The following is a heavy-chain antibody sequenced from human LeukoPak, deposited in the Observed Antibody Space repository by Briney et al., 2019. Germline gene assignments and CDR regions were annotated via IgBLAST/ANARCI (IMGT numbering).Heavy chain of an antibody. CDR1: GFTVSSDY. D-gene: IGHD3-9*01. J-gene: IGHJ3*02. CDR2: IYSGGST. V-gene: IGHV3-66*01. Sequence: GGSLRLSCAASGFTVSSDYMSWVRQAPGKGLEWVSVIYSGGSTYYADSVKGRFTISRDRSRNTLYLQMNSLRAEDTAVYYCARDLETDISDAFDIWGQGTMVTVSS. CDR3: ARDLETDISDAFDI.